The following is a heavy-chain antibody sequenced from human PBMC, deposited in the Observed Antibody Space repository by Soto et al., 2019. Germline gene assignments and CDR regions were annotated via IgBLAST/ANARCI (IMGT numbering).Heavy chain of an antibody. V-gene: IGHV1-18*01. CDR3: ARVRGNDPYSYRPKLDY. D-gene: IGHD5-18*01. CDR2: ISAYNGNT. J-gene: IGHJ4*02. CDR1: GYTFTSYG. Sequence: ASVKVSCKASGYTFTSYGISWVRQAPGQGLEWMGWISAYNGNTNYAQKLQGRVTMTTDTSTSTAYMELRSLRSDDTAVYYCARVRGNDPYSYRPKLDYWGQGTLDTVAS.